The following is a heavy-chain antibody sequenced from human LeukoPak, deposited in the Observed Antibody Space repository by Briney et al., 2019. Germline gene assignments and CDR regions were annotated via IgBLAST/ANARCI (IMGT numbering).Heavy chain of an antibody. CDR3: AREMSVVVAAPSDVYYYGMDV. D-gene: IGHD2-15*01. Sequence: SETLSLTCAVYGGSFSGYYWSWIRQPPGKGLEWIGEINHSGSTNYNPSLKSRVTISVDTSKNQFSLKLSSVTAADTAVYYCAREMSVVVAAPSDVYYYGMDVWGQGTTVTVSS. V-gene: IGHV4-34*01. CDR1: GGSFSGYY. CDR2: INHSGST. J-gene: IGHJ6*02.